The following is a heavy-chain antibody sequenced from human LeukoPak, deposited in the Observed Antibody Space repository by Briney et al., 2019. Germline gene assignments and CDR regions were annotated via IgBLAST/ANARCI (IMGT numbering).Heavy chain of an antibody. D-gene: IGHD2-2*01. CDR3: ARPSSTSWKYQFDY. CDR2: IIPIFGTA. J-gene: IGHJ4*02. V-gene: IGHV1-69*13. CDR1: GYTFTSYG. Sequence: EASVKVSCKASGYTFTSYGISWVRQAPGQGLEWMGGIIPIFGTANYAQKFQGRVTITADESTSTAYMELSSLTSEDTAVYYCARPSSTSWKYQFDYWGQGTLVTVSS.